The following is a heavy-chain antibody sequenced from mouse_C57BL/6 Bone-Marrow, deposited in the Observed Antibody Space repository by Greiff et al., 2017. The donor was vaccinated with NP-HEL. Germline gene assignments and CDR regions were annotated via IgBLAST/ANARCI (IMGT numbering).Heavy chain of an antibody. CDR3: AAGSSHHYYAMDC. J-gene: IGHJ4*01. CDR1: GFSLTSYG. V-gene: IGHV2-6*01. Sequence: VQLKESGPGLVAPSQRLSITCTVSGFSLTSYGVDWVRQSPGKGLEWLGVIWGVGSTNYNSALKSRLSISKDNSKSQVFLKMNSLQTDDTAMYYCAAGSSHHYYAMDCWGQGTSVTVSS. CDR2: IWGVGST. D-gene: IGHD1-1*01.